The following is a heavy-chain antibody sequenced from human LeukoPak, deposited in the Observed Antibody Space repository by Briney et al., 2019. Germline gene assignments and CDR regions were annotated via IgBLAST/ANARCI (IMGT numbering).Heavy chain of an antibody. D-gene: IGHD6-6*01. CDR2: ISSSGDST. V-gene: IGHV3-64D*06. CDR1: GFTFSSYA. Sequence: WGSLSLTCSASGFTFSSYAIYWVCQAPGKGLEYVSAISSSGDSTYYADSVKGRFTISRDNSKNTLYLQMSSLRAEDTAVYYCVKPARTTQFDYFDSWGQARPVSVSS. CDR3: VKPARTTQFDYFDS. J-gene: IGHJ4*02.